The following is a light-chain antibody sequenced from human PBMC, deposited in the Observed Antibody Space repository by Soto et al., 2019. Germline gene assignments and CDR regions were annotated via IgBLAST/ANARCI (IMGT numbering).Light chain of an antibody. CDR1: QTVDGNS. J-gene: IGKJ3*01. V-gene: IGKV3-20*01. CDR3: QQYGSSPLT. Sequence: ENVLTQSPGRLSLSPGERATLSCRASQTVDGNSLAWYQQKPGQAPRLLMFDAFNRATGIPDRFSGSGSGTDFTLTISRLEPDDFALYYCQQYGSSPLTFGPGTKVDI. CDR2: DAF.